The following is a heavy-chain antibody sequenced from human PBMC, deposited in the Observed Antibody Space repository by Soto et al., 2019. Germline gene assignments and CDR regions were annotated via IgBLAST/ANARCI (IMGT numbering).Heavy chain of an antibody. Sequence: QVQLQESGPGLVKPSQTLSLTCTVSGGSISSGDYYWSWIRQPPGKGLEWIGYIYYSGSTYYNPSLNSRVTTSVDTSKNQFYLKLSSVTAADTAVYYCAREGDCGGNFRFYAFDIWGQGTMVTVSS. CDR1: GGSISSGDYY. CDR2: IYYSGST. D-gene: IGHD2-21*02. J-gene: IGHJ3*02. CDR3: AREGDCGGNFRFYAFDI. V-gene: IGHV4-30-4*08.